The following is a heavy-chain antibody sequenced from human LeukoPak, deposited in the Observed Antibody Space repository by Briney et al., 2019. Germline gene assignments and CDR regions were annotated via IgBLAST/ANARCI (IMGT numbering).Heavy chain of an antibody. Sequence: GGSLRLSCAASRFTFNSYAMSWVRQAPGKGLEWVSVIGGSNGITFYVGSVKGRFTISRDNSKDTLYLQMNSLRAEDTAVYYCARGDYFDRAFDVWGHGTTVTVSS. CDR1: RFTFNSYA. V-gene: IGHV3-23*01. CDR2: IGGSNGIT. D-gene: IGHD3-22*01. CDR3: ARGDYFDRAFDV. J-gene: IGHJ3*01.